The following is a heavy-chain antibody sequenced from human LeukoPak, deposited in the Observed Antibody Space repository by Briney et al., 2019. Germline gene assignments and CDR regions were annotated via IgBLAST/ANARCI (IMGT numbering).Heavy chain of an antibody. CDR1: GGSLSGYY. D-gene: IGHD3-22*01. V-gene: IGHV4-34*01. Sequence: PSETLSLTRAVSGGSLSGYYWSWIRQPPGKGLEWIGEIYHNGSTNYNPSLKCRVTISVDTSKNQFSLKLSSVTAADTAVYYCARGRGDYDSSGYYRPRGFGAGRYFDYWGQGTLVTVSS. J-gene: IGHJ4*02. CDR3: ARGRGDYDSSGYYRPRGFGAGRYFDY. CDR2: IYHNGST.